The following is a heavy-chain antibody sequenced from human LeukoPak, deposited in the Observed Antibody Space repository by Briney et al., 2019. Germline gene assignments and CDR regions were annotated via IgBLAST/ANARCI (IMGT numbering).Heavy chain of an antibody. V-gene: IGHV4-59*01. CDR1: GGSISSYY. CDR3: ACLTTADAFDI. CDR2: IYDSGST. D-gene: IGHD3-22*01. Sequence: PSETLSLTCTVSGGSISSYYWSWIRQPPGKGLEWIGYIYDSGSTNYNPSLKSRVTISVDTSKNQFSLKLSSVTAADTAVYYCACLTTADAFDIWGQGTMVTVSS. J-gene: IGHJ3*02.